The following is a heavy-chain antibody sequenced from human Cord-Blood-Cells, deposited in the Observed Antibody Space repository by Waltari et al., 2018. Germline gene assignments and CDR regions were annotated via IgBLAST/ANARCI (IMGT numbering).Heavy chain of an antibody. CDR1: GGSFSGYY. CDR3: ARGYSGSPPFDP. Sequence: QVQLQQWGAGLLKPSETLSLTCAVYGGSFSGYYWSWIRQPPGKGLEWIGEINQSGTTHYSPSLKSRVTISVDTSKNQFSLKLSSVTAADTVVYYCARGYSGSPPFDPWGQGTLVTVSS. J-gene: IGHJ5*02. V-gene: IGHV4-34*01. D-gene: IGHD1-26*01. CDR2: INQSGTT.